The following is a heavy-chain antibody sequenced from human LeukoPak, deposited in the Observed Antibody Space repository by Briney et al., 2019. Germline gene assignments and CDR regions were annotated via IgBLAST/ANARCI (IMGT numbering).Heavy chain of an antibody. J-gene: IGHJ6*04. Sequence: PGGSLRLSCAASGFTFSSYEMNWVRQAPGKGLEWVSYISSSGSTIYYADSVKGRFTISRDNAKNSLYLQMNSLRAEDTAVYYCARDSSYGDYDGHYYYCMDVWGKGTTVTVSS. CDR3: ARDSSYGDYDGHYYYCMDV. D-gene: IGHD4-17*01. V-gene: IGHV3-48*03. CDR2: ISSSGSTI. CDR1: GFTFSSYE.